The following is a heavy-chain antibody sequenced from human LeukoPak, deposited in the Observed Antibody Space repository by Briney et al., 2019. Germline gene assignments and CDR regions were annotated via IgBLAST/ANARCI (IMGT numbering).Heavy chain of an antibody. J-gene: IGHJ4*02. CDR2: ISGSGSNT. V-gene: IGHV3-23*01. Sequence: GGSLRLSCAASGFTFSSYAMSWARQAPGKGLQWVSSISGSGSNTYYADSVKGRFTISRDNAKNSLYLQMNSLRAEDTAVYYCARDFIQAVAGTSLDYWGQGTLVTVSS. D-gene: IGHD6-19*01. CDR3: ARDFIQAVAGTSLDY. CDR1: GFTFSSYA.